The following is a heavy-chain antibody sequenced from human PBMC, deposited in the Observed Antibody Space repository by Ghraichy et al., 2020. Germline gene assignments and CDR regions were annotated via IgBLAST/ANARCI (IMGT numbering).Heavy chain of an antibody. J-gene: IGHJ6*03. CDR3: ATLGKLRPPYYYYYIDV. CDR2: FDPEDGET. D-gene: IGHD4-17*01. Sequence: ASVKVSCKVSAYTLTELSILWVRQAPGKGLEWMGGFDPEDGETIYAPKFQGRVTMTEDTSTDTAYMELSSLRSGDTAVYYCATLGKLRPPYYYYYIDVWGKGTTVTVSS. V-gene: IGHV1-24*01. CDR1: AYTLTELS.